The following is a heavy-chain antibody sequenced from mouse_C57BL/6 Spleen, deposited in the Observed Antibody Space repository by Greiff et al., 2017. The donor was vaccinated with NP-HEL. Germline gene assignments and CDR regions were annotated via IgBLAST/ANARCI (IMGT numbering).Heavy chain of an antibody. CDR2: IDPSDSYT. V-gene: IGHV1-59*01. CDR1: GYTFTSYW. D-gene: IGHD1-1*01. Sequence: QVQLKQPGAELVRPGTSVKLSCKASGYTFTSYWMHWVKQRPGQGLEWIGVIDPSDSYTNYNQKFKGKATLTVDTSSSTAYMQLSSLTSEDSAVYYCARDSYYYGSPYAMDYWGQGTSVTVSS. J-gene: IGHJ4*01. CDR3: ARDSYYYGSPYAMDY.